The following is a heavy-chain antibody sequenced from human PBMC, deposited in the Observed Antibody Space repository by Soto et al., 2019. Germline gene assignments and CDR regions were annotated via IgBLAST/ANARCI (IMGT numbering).Heavy chain of an antibody. CDR1: SDSIPGENW. CDR3: ARVFSSGSGWMYYFDF. J-gene: IGHJ4*02. D-gene: IGHD6-25*01. CDR2: IFHTGGT. V-gene: IGHV4-4*02. Sequence: QVQLQESGPGLVKPSETLSLTCTVSSDSIPGENWWSWVRQPPGMGLEWMGEIFHTGGTNYNPSLKSRVTMEVDKSKNQFSLKLIAANAADPAVYYCARVFSSGSGWMYYFDFWGQGTLVSVSS.